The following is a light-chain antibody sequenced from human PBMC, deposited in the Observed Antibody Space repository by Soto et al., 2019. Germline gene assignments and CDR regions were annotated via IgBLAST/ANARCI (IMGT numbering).Light chain of an antibody. CDR1: SSNIGAGYA. V-gene: IGLV1-40*01. CDR2: DNL. CDR3: QTLDSSLNVDV. Sequence: QLVLTQPPSVSGAPGQRVTISCTGSSSNIGAGYAVHWYQQLPGTAPKLLIYDNLNRPSGVPDRFSGSRSGTSASLAITGLQAEDEADYYCQTLDSSLNVDVFGPGTKLTVL. J-gene: IGLJ1*01.